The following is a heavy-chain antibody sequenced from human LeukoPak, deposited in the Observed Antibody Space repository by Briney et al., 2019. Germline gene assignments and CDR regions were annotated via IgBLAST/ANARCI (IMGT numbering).Heavy chain of an antibody. Sequence: GGSLRLSCAASGFTFSSSAMSWVRQAPGKGLEWVSAISGSGGSTYYADSVKGRFTISRDNSKNTLYLQMNSLRAEDTAVYYCAKLYDFWSGYYSHQLEYFQHWGQGTLVTVSS. CDR2: ISGSGGST. V-gene: IGHV3-23*01. J-gene: IGHJ1*01. D-gene: IGHD3-3*01. CDR1: GFTFSSSA. CDR3: AKLYDFWSGYYSHQLEYFQH.